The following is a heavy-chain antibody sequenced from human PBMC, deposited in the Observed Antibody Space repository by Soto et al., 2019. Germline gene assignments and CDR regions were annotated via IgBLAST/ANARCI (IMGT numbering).Heavy chain of an antibody. CDR1: DYPFTSYG. J-gene: IGHJ4*02. CDR2: SVANSGNT. V-gene: IGHV1-18*01. D-gene: IGHD3-10*01. CDR3: ARVAGYGSGNRFFDT. Sequence: QGQLVQSGPEVTKPGASVKVSCKTSDYPFTSYGLSWVRQAPGQGLEWMGWSVANSGNTIYAQKFQGRLTIYTDRSTNTVCMELRSLTSDDSALYYCARVAGYGSGNRFFDTWGQGTLVTVS.